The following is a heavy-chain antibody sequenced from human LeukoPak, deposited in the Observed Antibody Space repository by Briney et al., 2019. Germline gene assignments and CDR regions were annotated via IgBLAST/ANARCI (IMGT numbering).Heavy chain of an antibody. CDR2: ISDNGGST. D-gene: IGHD1-1*01. Sequence: GGSLKLSCSASGFILRSHAMHWVRQAPGKGLEYVSRISDNGGSTYYADSVKGRFTISRDNSKNTLYLQMSSLRAVDTAVYYCVKDNEAGGSPFDRWGQGTLVTVSS. J-gene: IGHJ4*02. V-gene: IGHV3-64D*06. CDR3: VKDNEAGGSPFDR. CDR1: GFILRSHA.